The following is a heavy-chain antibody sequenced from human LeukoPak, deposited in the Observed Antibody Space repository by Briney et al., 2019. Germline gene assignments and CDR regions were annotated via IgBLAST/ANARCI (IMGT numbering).Heavy chain of an antibody. Sequence: SETLSLTCAVYGGSFSDYYWIWIRQTPGKGLEWIGEISHRGRTNYNPSLRSRTTISVDTSKNQFSLNLSSVTAADTAVYHCARLLAGCPGGRCRAHFDYWGQGTLVTVSS. V-gene: IGHV4-34*01. CDR1: GGSFSDYY. D-gene: IGHD2-15*01. CDR2: ISHRGRT. J-gene: IGHJ4*02. CDR3: ARLLAGCPGGRCRAHFDY.